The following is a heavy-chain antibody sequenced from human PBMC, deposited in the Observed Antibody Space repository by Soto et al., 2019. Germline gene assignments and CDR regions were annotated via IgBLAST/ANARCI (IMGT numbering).Heavy chain of an antibody. Sequence: QPGGSLRLSCAVSGFTFDSFAMTWVRQAPGKGLEWVANIKQDGSEKYYVDSVKGRFTISRDNAKNSLYLQMNSLRAEDTAVYYCAREFYGGNDAFDIWGQGTMVTVSS. CDR3: AREFYGGNDAFDI. J-gene: IGHJ3*02. D-gene: IGHD2-15*01. CDR2: IKQDGSEK. CDR1: GFTFDSFA. V-gene: IGHV3-7*03.